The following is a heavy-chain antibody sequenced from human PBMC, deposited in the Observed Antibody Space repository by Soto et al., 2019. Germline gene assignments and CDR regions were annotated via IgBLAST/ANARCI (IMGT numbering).Heavy chain of an antibody. J-gene: IGHJ6*02. Sequence: SETLSLTCTVSGESISSSYWNWIRQAPGKGLEWIGEINHSGSTNYNPSLKSRVTISVDTSKNQFSLKLSSVTAADTAVYYCSRKLVEYDYYGMDVWGQGTTVTVSS. CDR2: INHSGST. CDR3: SRKLVEYDYYGMDV. D-gene: IGHD2-2*01. V-gene: IGHV4-34*01. CDR1: GESISSSY.